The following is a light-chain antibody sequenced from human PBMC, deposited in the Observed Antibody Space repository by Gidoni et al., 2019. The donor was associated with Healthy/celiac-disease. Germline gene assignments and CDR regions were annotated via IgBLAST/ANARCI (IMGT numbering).Light chain of an antibody. CDR1: QSVSSSY. J-gene: IGKJ4*01. V-gene: IGKV3-20*01. CDR3: QQYGSSPLT. Sequence: EIVLTQSPGTLSLSPGERATLSCRASQSVSSSYLAWYQQKPGQAPRLLIYGASSRATGIPDRFSGSGSGTDFTLTISRLEPEDFAVYSCQQYGSSPLTFXGXTKVEIK. CDR2: GAS.